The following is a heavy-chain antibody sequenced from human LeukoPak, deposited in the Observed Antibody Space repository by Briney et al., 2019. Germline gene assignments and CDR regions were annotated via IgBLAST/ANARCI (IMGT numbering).Heavy chain of an antibody. J-gene: IGHJ4*02. D-gene: IGHD5-24*01. CDR3: ASLRPEMATICI. V-gene: IGHV1-2*02. CDR2: INPNSGGT. CDR1: GSTFTGYY. Sequence: GASVKVSCTASGSTFTGYYMHWVRQAPGPGLEWMGWINPNSGGTNYAQKFQGRVTMTRDTSISTAYMELSSLRSEATAVYYCASLRPEMATICIWGQGTLVTVSS.